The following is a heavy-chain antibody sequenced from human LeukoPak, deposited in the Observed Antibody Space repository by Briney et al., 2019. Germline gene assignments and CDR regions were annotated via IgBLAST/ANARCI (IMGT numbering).Heavy chain of an antibody. J-gene: IGHJ5*02. CDR1: GASITSSAYY. CDR2: IYYTGST. V-gene: IGHV4-39*01. CDR3: ARLGDFVLVPTGSWFDP. Sequence: PSETLSLTCTVSGASITSSAYYWGWIRQPPGKVLEWIGNIYYTGSTYYNPSLKRRVNISVDTSKSQFSLKLRSVTAADTAVYYCARLGDFVLVPTGSWFDPWGQGTLLTVSS. D-gene: IGHD2-2*01.